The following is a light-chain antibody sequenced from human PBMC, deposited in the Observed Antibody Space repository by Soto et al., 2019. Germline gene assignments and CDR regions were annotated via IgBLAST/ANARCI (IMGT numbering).Light chain of an antibody. J-gene: IGKJ3*01. Sequence: EIVLTQSPATLSLSPGERATLSCRASQSVSSYLAWYQQKPGQAPRLLIYDASNRATGIPARFSGSGSGTDFTPPISSLELEVFAVYYCQQRSNSFTFGPGTKVDIK. CDR2: DAS. V-gene: IGKV3-11*01. CDR3: QQRSNSFT. CDR1: QSVSSY.